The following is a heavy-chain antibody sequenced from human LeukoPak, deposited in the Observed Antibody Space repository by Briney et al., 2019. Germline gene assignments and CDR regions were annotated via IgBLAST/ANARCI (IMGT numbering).Heavy chain of an antibody. J-gene: IGHJ6*04. V-gene: IGHV4-38-2*02. CDR1: GYSISSGYY. CDR3: ARDRIDSWITRSFYYYYGMDV. CDR2: XXXXXST. D-gene: IGHD1-26*01. Sequence: PSETLSLTCAVSGYSISSGYYWGWIRQPPGKXXXXXXXXXXXXSTYYNPSLKSRVTISVDTSKNQFSLKLSSVTAADTAVYYCARDRIDSWITRSFYYYYGMDVWGKGTTVTVSS.